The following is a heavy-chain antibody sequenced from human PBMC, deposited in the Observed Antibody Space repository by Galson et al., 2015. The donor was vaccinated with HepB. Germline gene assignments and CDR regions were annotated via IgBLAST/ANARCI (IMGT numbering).Heavy chain of an antibody. CDR2: ISYDGSNK. CDR1: GFTFSRYG. CDR3: AKDGWFDP. V-gene: IGHV3-30*18. J-gene: IGHJ5*02. Sequence: SLRLSCAASGFTFSRYGMHWVRQAPGKGLEWVAVISYDGSNKYYADSVKGRFTISRDNSKNTLYLQMNSLRAEDTAVYYCAKDGWFDPWGQGTLVTVSS.